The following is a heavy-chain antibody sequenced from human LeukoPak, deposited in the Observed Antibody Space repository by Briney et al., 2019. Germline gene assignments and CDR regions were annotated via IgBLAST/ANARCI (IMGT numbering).Heavy chain of an antibody. J-gene: IGHJ3*02. V-gene: IGHV4-4*02. D-gene: IGHD5-12*01. CDR3: ARERVIVATIDAFDI. CDR2: IYHSGLT. CDR1: GVSFSSSNW. Sequence: PSETLSLTCTISGVSFSSSNWWSWVRQPPGKGLEWIGEIYHSGLTNYNPSLKSRVTISVDTSKNQFSLKLSSVTAADTAVYYCARERVIVATIDAFDIWGQGTMVTVSS.